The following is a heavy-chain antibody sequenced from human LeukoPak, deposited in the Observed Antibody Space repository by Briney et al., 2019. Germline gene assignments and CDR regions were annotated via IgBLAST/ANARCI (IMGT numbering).Heavy chain of an antibody. Sequence: GGSLRLSCAASGFTVSDYYMSWIRQAPGKGLEWGSYISSSGSTIYYADSVKGRFTISRDNAKNSLYLQMNSLRAEDTAVYYCARGAAVTPPGEFDYWGQGTLVTISS. CDR1: GFTVSDYY. CDR2: ISSSGSTI. CDR3: ARGAAVTPPGEFDY. J-gene: IGHJ4*02. D-gene: IGHD4-17*01. V-gene: IGHV3-11*04.